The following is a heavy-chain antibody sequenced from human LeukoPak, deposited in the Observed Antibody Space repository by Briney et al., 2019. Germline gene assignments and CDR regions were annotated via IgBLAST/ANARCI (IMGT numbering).Heavy chain of an antibody. CDR2: ISHRGST. V-gene: IGHV4-34*01. Sequence: SETLSLTCAVYGGSFSGYYWSWIRQPPGKGLEWIGEISHRGSTNYNPSLKSRVTISVDTSKNQFSLKLSSVTAADTAVYYCARGPPHYDFWSGYSYFDYWGQGTLVTVSS. J-gene: IGHJ4*02. CDR1: GGSFSGYY. CDR3: ARGPPHYDFWSGYSYFDY. D-gene: IGHD3-3*01.